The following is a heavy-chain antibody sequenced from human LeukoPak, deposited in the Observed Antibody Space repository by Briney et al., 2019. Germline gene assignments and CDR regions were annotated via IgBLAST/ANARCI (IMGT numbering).Heavy chain of an antibody. CDR3: ARGADGVSSNSRGWFDP. J-gene: IGHJ5*02. CDR1: GFTASSNY. D-gene: IGHD2-15*01. V-gene: IGHV3-11*01. CDR2: ISSSGNIK. Sequence: GGSLRLSCAASGFTASSNYMSWVRQAPGKGLEWLSYISSSGNIKYYTDSVKGRFTISRDNAKNSLYLQMNSLRAEDTAVYYCARGADGVSSNSRGWFDPWGQGTLVTVSS.